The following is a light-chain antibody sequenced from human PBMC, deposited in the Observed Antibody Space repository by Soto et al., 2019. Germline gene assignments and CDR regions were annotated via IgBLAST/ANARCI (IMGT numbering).Light chain of an antibody. V-gene: IGKV1-33*01. CDR3: QQYDNLPWT. Sequence: DIQMTQSPSSLSASVGDRVTITCQASQDISNYLNWYQQKPGKAPKLLIYDASNLETGVPSRFSGSGSGTDFTFTISSLQPEDIATYYCQQYDNLPWTVGQGTEVEIK. CDR1: QDISNY. CDR2: DAS. J-gene: IGKJ1*01.